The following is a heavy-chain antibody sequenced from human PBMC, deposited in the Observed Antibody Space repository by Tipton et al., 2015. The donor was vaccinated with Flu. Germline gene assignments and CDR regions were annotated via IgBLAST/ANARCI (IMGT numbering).Heavy chain of an antibody. J-gene: IGHJ3*02. CDR3: ARRPYMSSSDLYAFDI. CDR1: GYSITTGYY. V-gene: IGHV4-38-2*02. D-gene: IGHD6-6*01. Sequence: TLSLTCNVSGYSITTGYYWGWIRRPPGKGLGWIGSFYHSGITYYNPSLKSRVTISVDTSKNQFSLKLSSVTAADTAIYYCARRPYMSSSDLYAFDISGQGTMVTVSS. CDR2: FYHSGIT.